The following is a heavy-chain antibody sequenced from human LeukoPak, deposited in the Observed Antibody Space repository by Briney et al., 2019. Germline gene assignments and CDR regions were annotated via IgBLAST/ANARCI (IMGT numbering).Heavy chain of an antibody. CDR1: GYTFTSYY. Sequence: ASVKVSCKASGYTFTSYYMHWVRQAPGQGLEWMGIINPSGGSTSYAQKFQGRVTMTRDTSTSTVYMELSSLRSEDTAVNYCARDNGRIRGYSYGYWGYWGQGTLVTVSS. D-gene: IGHD5-18*01. V-gene: IGHV1-46*01. CDR3: ARDNGRIRGYSYGYWGY. CDR2: INPSGGST. J-gene: IGHJ4*02.